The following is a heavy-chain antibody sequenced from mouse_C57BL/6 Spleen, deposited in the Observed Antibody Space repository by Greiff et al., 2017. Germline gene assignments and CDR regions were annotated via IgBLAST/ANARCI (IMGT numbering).Heavy chain of an antibody. CDR1: GFTFSDYG. CDR2: ISSGSSTI. J-gene: IGHJ2*01. V-gene: IGHV5-17*01. CDR3: ARAKLRYYFDY. Sequence: EVKLVESGGGLVKPGGSLKLSCAASGFTFSDYGMHWVRQAPEKGLAWVAYISSGSSTIYYADTVKGRFTISSDNAKNHLFLQMTSLRSADTAMFYGARAKLRYYFDYWGQGTTLTVSS.